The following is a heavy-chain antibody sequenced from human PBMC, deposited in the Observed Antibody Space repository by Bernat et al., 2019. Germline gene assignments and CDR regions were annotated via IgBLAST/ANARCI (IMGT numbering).Heavy chain of an antibody. CDR3: TRGDSTRYGLFDP. CDR2: INSDVSNT. CDR1: GLTFSSHW. J-gene: IGHJ5*02. Sequence: EVQLVESGGTLVQPGGSLRLSCAASGLTFSSHWMHWVRQAPGEGLVWVSRINSDVSNTNYADSVKGRFTISRDNAKNTLYLQMNTLRAEDTAVYYCTRGDSTRYGLFDPWGQGTLVTVSS. D-gene: IGHD4-17*01. V-gene: IGHV3-74*01.